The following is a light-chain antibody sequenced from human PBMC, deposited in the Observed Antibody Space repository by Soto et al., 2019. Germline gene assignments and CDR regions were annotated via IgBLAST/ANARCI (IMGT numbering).Light chain of an antibody. Sequence: EIVLTQSPGTLSLSPGERATLSCRASQGVSGSYLAWYQQKPGQAPRLLIYGASSRATGIPIRFSGSESGPDFTLTISRLEPEDFAVYYCQYYGRSPRTFGQGTKVEIK. CDR2: GAS. V-gene: IGKV3-20*01. CDR3: QYYGRSPRT. J-gene: IGKJ1*01. CDR1: QGVSGSY.